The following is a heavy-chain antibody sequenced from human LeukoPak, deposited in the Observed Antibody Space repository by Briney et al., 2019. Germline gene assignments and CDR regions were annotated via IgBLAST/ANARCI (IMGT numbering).Heavy chain of an antibody. CDR2: IYSGGNT. D-gene: IGHD3-22*01. J-gene: IGHJ2*01. V-gene: IGHV3-53*01. CDR1: GFTVSSNY. Sequence: QTGGSLRLSCAASGFTVSSNYMSWVRQAPGKGLEWASVIYSGGNTYYADSVKGRFTISRDNSKNTLYLQMNSLRAEDTAVYYCARERGITYYYDSSGPFDLWGRGTLVTVSS. CDR3: ARERGITYYYDSSGPFDL.